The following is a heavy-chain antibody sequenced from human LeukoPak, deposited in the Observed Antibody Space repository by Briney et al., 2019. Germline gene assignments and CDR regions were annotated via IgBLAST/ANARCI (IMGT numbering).Heavy chain of an antibody. J-gene: IGHJ4*02. D-gene: IGHD2-8*02. CDR3: ARDASGGAYYFDY. V-gene: IGHV3-30*03. CDR2: ISYDGSNK. CDR1: GFTFSSYG. Sequence: GGSLRLSCAASGFTFSSYGMHWVRQAPGKGLEWVAVISYDGSNKYYADSVKGRFTISRDNSKNTLYLQMNSLRAEDTAVYYCARDASGGAYYFDYWGQGTLVTVSS.